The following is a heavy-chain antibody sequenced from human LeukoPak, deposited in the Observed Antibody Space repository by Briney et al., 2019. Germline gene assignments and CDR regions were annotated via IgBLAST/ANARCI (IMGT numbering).Heavy chain of an antibody. V-gene: IGHV3-64D*06. CDR2: ISSNGGST. CDR1: GFTFSSYA. D-gene: IGHD3-22*01. J-gene: IGHJ4*02. Sequence: GGSLRLSCVASGFTFSSYAMHWVRQAPGKGLEYVSAISSNGGSTYYADSVKGRFTISRDNSKNTLYLQMSSLRAEDTAVYYCVKGNYYDSSGEALYWGQGTLVTVSS. CDR3: VKGNYYDSSGEALY.